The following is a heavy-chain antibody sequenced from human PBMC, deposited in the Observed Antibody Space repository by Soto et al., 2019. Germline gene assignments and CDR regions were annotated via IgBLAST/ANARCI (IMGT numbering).Heavy chain of an antibody. CDR1: GLTFPRSS. V-gene: IGHV3-21*01. Sequence: PGGSLRLSCAASGLTFPRSSMNWVRKAPGKGLEWVSSISSTTNYIYYADSMKGRFTVSRDNAKNSVYLEMNSQSAEDTAVYYCARESEDLTSNFDYWGQGTLVTVSS. CDR2: ISSTTNYI. CDR3: ARESEDLTSNFDY. J-gene: IGHJ4*02.